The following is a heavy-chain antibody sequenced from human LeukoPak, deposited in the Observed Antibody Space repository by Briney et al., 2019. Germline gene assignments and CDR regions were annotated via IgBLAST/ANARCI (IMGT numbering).Heavy chain of an antibody. Sequence: GGSLRLSCAVSGFTFSSSWMHWVRQAPGKGLVWVSHIKTDGSTTAYADSVKGRFTISRDNAKNTLYLQMNSLRAEDTGVYYCARGYSSGLHFDYWGQGTLVTVSS. CDR2: IKTDGSTT. D-gene: IGHD6-19*01. J-gene: IGHJ4*02. CDR1: GFTFSSSW. V-gene: IGHV3-74*01. CDR3: ARGYSSGLHFDY.